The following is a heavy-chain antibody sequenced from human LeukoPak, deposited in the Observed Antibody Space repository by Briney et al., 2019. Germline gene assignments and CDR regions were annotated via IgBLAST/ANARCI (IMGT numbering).Heavy chain of an antibody. J-gene: IGHJ4*02. Sequence: PGGTLRLSCAASGFTFKKYDVTWVRQAPGKGLEWVSGIRASGGATYYADSVKGRFNISRDNSENTLYLQMNSLRPEDTSVYYCARSPTSWYFDYWGQGTLVTVSS. D-gene: IGHD2-2*01. CDR2: IRASGGAT. CDR3: ARSPTSWYFDY. V-gene: IGHV3-23*01. CDR1: GFTFKKYD.